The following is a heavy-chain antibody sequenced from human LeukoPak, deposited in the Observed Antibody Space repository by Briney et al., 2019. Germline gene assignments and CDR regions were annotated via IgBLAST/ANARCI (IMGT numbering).Heavy chain of an antibody. Sequence: TGGSLRLSCAASGFTFSSYAMSWVRQAPGKGLEWVSAISGSGGSTYYADSVKGRFTISRDNFKNTLYLQMNSLRAEDTAVYYCAKAPKAGPRKDFDYWGQGTLVTVSS. CDR1: GFTFSSYA. CDR3: AKAPKAGPRKDFDY. CDR2: ISGSGGST. V-gene: IGHV3-23*01. D-gene: IGHD6-13*01. J-gene: IGHJ4*02.